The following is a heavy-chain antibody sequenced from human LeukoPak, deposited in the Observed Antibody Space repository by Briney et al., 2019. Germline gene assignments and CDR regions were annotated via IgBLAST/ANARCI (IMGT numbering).Heavy chain of an antibody. D-gene: IGHD3-22*01. CDR2: VYYSGST. V-gene: IGHV4-59*01. CDR3: ARRLNYFDSSGYYFDY. J-gene: IGHJ4*02. CDR1: GGSISSFY. Sequence: SETLSLTCTVSGGSISSFYWSWIRQPPGKGLEWIGFVYYSGSTSYNPSLESRLTISVDTSKNQFSLKLSSVTAADTAVYYCARRLNYFDSSGYYFDYWGLGTLVTVSS.